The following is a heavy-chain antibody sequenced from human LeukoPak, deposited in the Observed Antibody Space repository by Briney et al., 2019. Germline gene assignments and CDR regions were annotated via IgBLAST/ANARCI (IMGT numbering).Heavy chain of an antibody. D-gene: IGHD3-22*01. V-gene: IGHV3-53*01. CDR1: GFTVSSNH. CDR3: ARDRRYYDSSGYYFHWYFDL. J-gene: IGHJ2*01. CDR2: IYSGVST. Sequence: PGGSLRLSCAASGFTVSSNHMSWVRQAPGKGLEWVSVIYSGVSTYYADSVKGRFTISRDNSKNTLYLQMNSLRAEDTALYYCARDRRYYDSSGYYFHWYFDLWGRGTLVTVSS.